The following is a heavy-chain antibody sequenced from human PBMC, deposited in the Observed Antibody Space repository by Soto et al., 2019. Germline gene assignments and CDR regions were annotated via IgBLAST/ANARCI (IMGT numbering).Heavy chain of an antibody. J-gene: IGHJ4*02. D-gene: IGHD2-15*01. V-gene: IGHV3-30*18. CDR3: AKFGIVAATNY. Sequence: PGGSLRLSCAASGFTFSIYGMHWVRQAPGKGLEWVAVISYDGSNKYYADSVKGRFTISRDNSKNTLYLQMNSLRAEDTAVYYCAKFGIVAATNYWGQGT. CDR1: GFTFSIYG. CDR2: ISYDGSNK.